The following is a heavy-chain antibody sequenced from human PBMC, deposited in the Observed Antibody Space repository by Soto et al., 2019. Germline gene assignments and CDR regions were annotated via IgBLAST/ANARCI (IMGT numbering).Heavy chain of an antibody. V-gene: IGHV4-38-2*02. CDR2: IYHSGST. CDR1: GYSISTGFN. Sequence: SETLSLTCAFSGYSISTGFNWAWIRQPPGKGLEWIGSIYHSGSTYYNLSLKSRVTISSDASKNQISLKLSSVTAADTALYYRARDWGTGFYQLDSWGQGTLVTVSS. CDR3: ARDWGTGFYQLDS. J-gene: IGHJ4*02. D-gene: IGHD2-2*01.